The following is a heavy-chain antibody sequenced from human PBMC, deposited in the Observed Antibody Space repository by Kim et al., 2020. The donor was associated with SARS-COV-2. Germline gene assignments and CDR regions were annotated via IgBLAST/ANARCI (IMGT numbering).Heavy chain of an antibody. J-gene: IGHJ4*02. CDR3: AKASSRGAYLTYFDY. D-gene: IGHD1-26*01. Sequence: ADSVKARFTISRDDSKNTLHLQMNSLRAEDTAVYYCAKASSRGAYLTYFDYWGPGTLVTVSS. V-gene: IGHV3-23*01.